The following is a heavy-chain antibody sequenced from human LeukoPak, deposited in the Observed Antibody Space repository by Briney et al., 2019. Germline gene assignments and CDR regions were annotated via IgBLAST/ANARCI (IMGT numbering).Heavy chain of an antibody. Sequence: VASVKVSCKASGFTFTNYNMHWVRQAPGQGLEWMGIINPSGGSTNYAQNFQARVTMTRDTSTSTVYMELSSLRSEDTAVYYCARVRDGYNDAYDIWGQGTMVTVSS. CDR2: INPSGGST. D-gene: IGHD5-24*01. V-gene: IGHV1-46*01. CDR3: ARVRDGYNDAYDI. CDR1: GFTFTNYN. J-gene: IGHJ3*02.